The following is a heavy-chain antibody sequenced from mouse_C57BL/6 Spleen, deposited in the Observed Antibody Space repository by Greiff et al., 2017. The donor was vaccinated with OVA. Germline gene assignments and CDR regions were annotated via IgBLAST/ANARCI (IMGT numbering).Heavy chain of an antibody. CDR3: ARGDYYGSRGGYFDY. CDR1: GYTFTSYW. Sequence: QVQLQQPGAELVRPGSSVKLSCKASGYTFTSYWMHWVKQRPIQGLEWIGNIDPSDSETHYNQKFKDKATLTVDKSSSTAYMQLSSLTSEDSAVYYCARGDYYGSRGGYFDYWGQGTTLTVSS. V-gene: IGHV1-52*01. D-gene: IGHD1-1*01. J-gene: IGHJ2*01. CDR2: IDPSDSET.